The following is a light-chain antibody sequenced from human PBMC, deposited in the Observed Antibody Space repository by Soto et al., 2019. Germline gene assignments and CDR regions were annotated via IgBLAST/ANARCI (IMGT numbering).Light chain of an antibody. Sequence: ALAQPASVSWSPGQSITIPCTGTNSDVGGYNYVSWYQHHPGKAPKLMIYEVFNRPSGVSSRFSGSKSGSTASLTISGLQAEDEADYYCSSYTTTNTLYVFGTGTKVTVL. CDR2: EVF. V-gene: IGLV2-14*01. J-gene: IGLJ1*01. CDR1: NSDVGGYNY. CDR3: SSYTTTNTLYV.